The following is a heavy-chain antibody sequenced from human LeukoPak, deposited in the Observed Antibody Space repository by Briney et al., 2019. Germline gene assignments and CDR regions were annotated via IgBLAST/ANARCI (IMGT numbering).Heavy chain of an antibody. CDR3: AKDYYYGSELDY. V-gene: IGHV3-74*01. CDR2: INTDGSST. D-gene: IGHD3-10*01. J-gene: IGHJ4*02. CDR1: GFTFSSYW. Sequence: GGSLRLSCAASGFTFSSYWMHWVRQAPGKGLVWVSRINTDGSSTNYADSVKGRFTISRDNAKNSLYLQMNSLRAEDTALYYCAKDYYYGSELDYWGQGTLVTVSS.